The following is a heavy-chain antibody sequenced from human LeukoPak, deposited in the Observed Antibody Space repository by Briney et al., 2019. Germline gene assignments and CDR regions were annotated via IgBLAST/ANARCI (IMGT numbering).Heavy chain of an antibody. Sequence: PGGSLRLSCAASGFTFSSYVMHWVRQAPGKGLEWVAIISYDGSNEYYADSVKGRFTISRDNSKNTLYLQMDSLRVEDTAVYYCAKAGGTYYPDHFDPWGQGTLVTVSS. CDR1: GFTFSSYV. J-gene: IGHJ5*02. V-gene: IGHV3-30*04. CDR2: ISYDGSNE. CDR3: AKAGGTYYPDHFDP. D-gene: IGHD1-26*01.